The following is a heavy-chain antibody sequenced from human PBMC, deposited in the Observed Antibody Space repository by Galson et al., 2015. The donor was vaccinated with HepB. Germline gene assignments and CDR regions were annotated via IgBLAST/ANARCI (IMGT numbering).Heavy chain of an antibody. CDR1: GFTFSSYW. Sequence: SLRLSCAASGFTFSSYWMSWVRQAPGKGLEWVAVIWYDGSNKYYADSVKGRFTISRDNSKNTLYLQMNSLRAEDTAVYYCARVWAAMRTARPSSFWFDPWGQGTLVTVSS. V-gene: IGHV3-33*08. CDR2: IWYDGSNK. J-gene: IGHJ5*02. D-gene: IGHD6-6*01. CDR3: ARVWAAMRTARPSSFWFDP.